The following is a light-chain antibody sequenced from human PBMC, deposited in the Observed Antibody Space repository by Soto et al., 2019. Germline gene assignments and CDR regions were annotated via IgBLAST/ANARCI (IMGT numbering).Light chain of an antibody. J-gene: IGKJ5*01. CDR3: QQYGSSFT. Sequence: EIVLTQSPANRSVSPWERVTLPCRASQNLHSYLAWYQQKPGQAPRLLIYGASSRATGIPDRFSGSGSGTDFTLTISRLEPEDFAVYYCQQYGSSFTFGQVTRM. CDR2: GAS. CDR1: QNLHSY. V-gene: IGKV3-20*01.